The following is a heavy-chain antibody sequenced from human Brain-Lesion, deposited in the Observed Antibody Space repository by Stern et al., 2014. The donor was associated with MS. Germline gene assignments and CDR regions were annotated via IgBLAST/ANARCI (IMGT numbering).Heavy chain of an antibody. Sequence: VQLEESGPGLVKPSQTLSLTCTVSGGSISSDNYYWTWIRQHPGKGLEWIGNIYYRGTTYYNPSLKSRVSITVDTSQNLFSLRLSSVTAADTAVYYCARDHFTTSLDVWGHGTTVTVS. V-gene: IGHV4-31*03. D-gene: IGHD2-2*01. CDR1: GGSISSDNYY. CDR3: ARDHFTTSLDV. J-gene: IGHJ6*02. CDR2: IYYRGTT.